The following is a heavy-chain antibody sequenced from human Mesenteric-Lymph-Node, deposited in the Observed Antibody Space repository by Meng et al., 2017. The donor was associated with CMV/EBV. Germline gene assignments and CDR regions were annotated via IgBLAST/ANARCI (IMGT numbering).Heavy chain of an antibody. CDR3: ARRGPNVVVVKYYFDY. V-gene: IGHV4-39*01. D-gene: IGHD2-15*01. J-gene: IGHJ4*02. CDR2: IYYSGST. CDR1: GGSVSTNSYY. Sequence: GSLRLSCTVSGGSVSTNSYYWGWIRQSPGKGLEWIGSIYYSGSTYYNPSLKSRVTISADTSKNQFSLKLSSVTAADTAVYFCARRGPNVVVVKYYFDYWGQGTLVTVSS.